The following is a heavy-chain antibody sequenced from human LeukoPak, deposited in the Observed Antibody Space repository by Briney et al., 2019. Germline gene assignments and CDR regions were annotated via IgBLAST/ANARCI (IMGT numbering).Heavy chain of an antibody. CDR1: GYTFTGYY. J-gene: IGHJ5*02. Sequence: ASVKVSCKASGYTFTGYYMHWVRQAPGQGLEWMGWINPNSGGTNYAQKFQGRVTMTRDTSISTAYMELSRLRSDDTAVYYCARDSYYDILTGYRNWFDPWGQGTLVTASS. CDR3: ARDSYYDILTGYRNWFDP. V-gene: IGHV1-2*02. CDR2: INPNSGGT. D-gene: IGHD3-9*01.